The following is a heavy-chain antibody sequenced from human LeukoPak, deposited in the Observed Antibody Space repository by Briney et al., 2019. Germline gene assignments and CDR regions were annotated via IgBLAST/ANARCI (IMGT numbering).Heavy chain of an antibody. J-gene: IGHJ4*02. CDR2: MNPNTGNA. Sequence: ASVKVSCKASGYTFTNFDINWVRQATGQGLEWMGWMNPNTGNAGYAQKFQDRVTITWDASISTAFMDLSSLRSEDTAVYFCARVGYSNSYDYWGQGTLVTVSS. CDR3: ARVGYSNSYDY. V-gene: IGHV1-8*03. D-gene: IGHD4-11*01. CDR1: GYTFTNFD.